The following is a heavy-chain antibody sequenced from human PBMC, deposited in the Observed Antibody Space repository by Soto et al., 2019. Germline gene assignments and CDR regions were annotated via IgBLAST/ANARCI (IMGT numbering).Heavy chain of an antibody. CDR1: GFTFSSYS. Sequence: GSLRLSCAASGFTFSSYSMNWVRQAPGKGLEWVSSISSSSSYIYYADSVKGRFTISRDNAKNSLYLQMNSLRAEDTAVYYCARDKLSSGWYGVTIDYYYYGMDVWGQGTTVTVSS. V-gene: IGHV3-21*01. J-gene: IGHJ6*02. CDR2: ISSSSSYI. D-gene: IGHD6-19*01. CDR3: ARDKLSSGWYGVTIDYYYYGMDV.